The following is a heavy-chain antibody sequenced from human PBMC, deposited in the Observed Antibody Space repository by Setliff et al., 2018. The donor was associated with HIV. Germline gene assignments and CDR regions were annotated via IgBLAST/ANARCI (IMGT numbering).Heavy chain of an antibody. CDR3: ARGPITMIVVYFDY. Sequence: ASVKVSCKASGYTFSGYYFHWVRQAPGQGLEWMGWINPNSGGTNYAQRFQGRVTMTWDTSISTAYMEMSRLRPDDTAVYYCARGPITMIVVYFDYWGQGTLVTVSS. V-gene: IGHV1-2*02. CDR2: INPNSGGT. D-gene: IGHD3-22*01. J-gene: IGHJ4*02. CDR1: GYTFSGYY.